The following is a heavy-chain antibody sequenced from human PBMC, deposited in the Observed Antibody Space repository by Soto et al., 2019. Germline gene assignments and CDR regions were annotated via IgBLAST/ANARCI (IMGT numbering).Heavy chain of an antibody. Sequence: GGSLRLSCAASGFTFSSYSMNRVRQAPGKGLEWVSSISSSSSYIYYADSVKGRFTISRDNAKNSLYLQMNSLRAEDTAVYYCAGDKQWLVRGYYYGMDVWGQGTTVTVSS. D-gene: IGHD6-19*01. CDR1: GFTFSSYS. V-gene: IGHV3-21*01. J-gene: IGHJ6*02. CDR2: ISSSSSYI. CDR3: AGDKQWLVRGYYYGMDV.